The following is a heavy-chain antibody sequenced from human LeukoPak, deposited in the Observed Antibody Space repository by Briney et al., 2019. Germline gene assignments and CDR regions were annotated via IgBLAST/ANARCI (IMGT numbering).Heavy chain of an antibody. CDR1: GGTFSSYA. CDR2: ITPMFGTA. D-gene: IGHD3-9*01. Sequence: SVNVSCKASGGTFSSYAINWVRQTPGQGLEWMGGITPMFGTAKYAQKFQGRVTITADESTSTAYMELSSLRSEDTAVYYCARDSSEFRSLIFHWGQGTLVTVSS. V-gene: IGHV1-69*13. J-gene: IGHJ1*01. CDR3: ARDSSEFRSLIFH.